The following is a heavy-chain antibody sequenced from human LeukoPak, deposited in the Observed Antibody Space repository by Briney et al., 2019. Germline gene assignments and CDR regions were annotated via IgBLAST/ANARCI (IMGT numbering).Heavy chain of an antibody. J-gene: IGHJ4*02. Sequence: PGGSLRLSCAASGFTFSSYAMSWVRQPPGKGLEWVSAISGSGGSTYYADSVKGRFTISRDNSKNTLYLQMNSLRAEDTAVYYCAKGLGYSGYDGPLDYWGQGTLVTVSS. D-gene: IGHD5-12*01. CDR2: ISGSGGST. V-gene: IGHV3-23*01. CDR3: AKGLGYSGYDGPLDY. CDR1: GFTFSSYA.